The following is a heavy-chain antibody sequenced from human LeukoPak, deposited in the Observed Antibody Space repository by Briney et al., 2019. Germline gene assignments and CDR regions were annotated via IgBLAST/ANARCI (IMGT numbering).Heavy chain of an antibody. Sequence: PGGSLRLSCAASGFTFRSYSMNWVRQAPGKGLEWVSCIFSRSESILYADSVKGRFTISRDNAKNLLYLQMDSLRVEDTAVYYCARDFFHSSESRPFDYWGQGTLVTVSS. V-gene: IGHV3-21*06. CDR1: GFTFRSYS. CDR2: IFSRSESI. D-gene: IGHD3-22*01. CDR3: ARDFFHSSESRPFDY. J-gene: IGHJ4*02.